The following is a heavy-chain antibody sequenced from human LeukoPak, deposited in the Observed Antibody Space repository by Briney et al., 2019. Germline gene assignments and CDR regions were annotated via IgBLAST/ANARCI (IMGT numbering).Heavy chain of an antibody. J-gene: IGHJ5*02. D-gene: IGHD3-22*01. CDR3: ASPRSYYDSSGYLSNWFDP. Sequence: SETLSLTCAVSGYSISSGYYWGWIRQPPGKGLEWIGSIYHSGSTYYNPSLKSRVTISVDTSKNQFSLKLSSVTAADTAVYYCASPRSYYDSSGYLSNWFDPWGQGTLVTVSS. CDR2: IYHSGST. V-gene: IGHV4-38-2*01. CDR1: GYSISSGYY.